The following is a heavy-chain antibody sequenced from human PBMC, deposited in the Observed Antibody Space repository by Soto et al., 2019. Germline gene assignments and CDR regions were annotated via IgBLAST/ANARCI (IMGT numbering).Heavy chain of an antibody. CDR1: GFTFSSYS. CDR3: ARENGGGYSYGQIDY. Sequence: PGGSLRLSCAASGFTFSSYSMNWVRQAPGKGLEWVSYISSSSSTIYYADSVKGRFTISRDNAKNSLYLQMNSLRDEDTAVYYCARENGGGYSYGQIDYWGQGTLVTVSS. V-gene: IGHV3-48*02. D-gene: IGHD5-18*01. J-gene: IGHJ4*02. CDR2: ISSSSSTI.